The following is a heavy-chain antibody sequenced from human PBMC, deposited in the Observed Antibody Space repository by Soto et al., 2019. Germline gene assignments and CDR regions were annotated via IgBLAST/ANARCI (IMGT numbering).Heavy chain of an antibody. V-gene: IGHV3-30*04. CDR1: GCTFNSHA. Sequence: GGSLRLPCVASGCTFNSHAMHWFCKDPGTGVEWVAILSNDGNNVYYELSVKSRITISRDNSKNTLYLQMNSLGSEDRAVYYCARDPSRAGTRWFDPWGQGTMVNDSS. J-gene: IGHJ5*01. D-gene: IGHD6-19*01. CDR2: LSNDGNNV. CDR3: ARDPSRAGTRWFDP.